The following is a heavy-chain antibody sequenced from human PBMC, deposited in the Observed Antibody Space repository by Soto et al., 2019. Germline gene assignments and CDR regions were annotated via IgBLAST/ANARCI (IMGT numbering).Heavy chain of an antibody. D-gene: IGHD6-6*01. CDR3: ARGQGSSLLSGMDV. CDR2: ISYDGSNK. J-gene: IGHJ6*02. CDR1: GFTFSSYA. V-gene: IGHV3-30-3*01. Sequence: GGSLRLSCAASGFTFSSYAMHWVRQAPGKGLEWVAVISYDGSNKYYADSVKGRFTISRDNSKNTLYLQMNSLRAEDTAVYYCARGQGSSLLSGMDVWGQGTTVTVSS.